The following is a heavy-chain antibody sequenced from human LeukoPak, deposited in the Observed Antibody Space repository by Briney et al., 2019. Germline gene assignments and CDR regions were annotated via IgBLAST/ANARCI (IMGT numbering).Heavy chain of an antibody. Sequence: GGSLRLSCAASGFTFSSYEMNWVRQAPGKGLEWVSSISSSSSYIYYADSVKGRFTISRDNAKNSLYLQMNSLRAEDTAVYYCARASSSWYYFDYWGQGTLVTVSS. J-gene: IGHJ4*02. V-gene: IGHV3-21*01. CDR1: GFTFSSYE. D-gene: IGHD6-13*01. CDR2: ISSSSSYI. CDR3: ARASSSWYYFDY.